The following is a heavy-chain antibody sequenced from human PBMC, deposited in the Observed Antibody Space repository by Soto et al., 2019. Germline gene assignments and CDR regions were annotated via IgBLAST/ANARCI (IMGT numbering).Heavy chain of an antibody. J-gene: IGHJ1*01. Sequence: QVQLVQSGAEVKKPGSSVKVSSKASGGTFSNYALSWVRQAPGQGLEWMGDIIPIFGTTNNAQKFQGRVTIPADEATSTAYMDLSSLRSEDTAVYYCAVRGERDYYDPSGYGWGQGTLVTVSS. D-gene: IGHD3-22*01. CDR1: GGTFSNYA. V-gene: IGHV1-69*12. CDR2: IIPIFGTT. CDR3: AVRGERDYYDPSGYG.